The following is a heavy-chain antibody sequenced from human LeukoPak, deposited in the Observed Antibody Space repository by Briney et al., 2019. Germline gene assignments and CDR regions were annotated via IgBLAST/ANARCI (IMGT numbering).Heavy chain of an antibody. CDR1: GYTFSSYT. V-gene: IGHV7-4-1*02. J-gene: IGHJ4*02. Sequence: ASVKVSCKTSGYTFSSYTITWVRQAPGQGRQWMGWINTNTGNPTYAQGFTGRYVFSLDTSVSTAYLQISGLTADDTAVYFCGRDPRLGIRGYTYGYIEYWGQGTLVTVSS. CDR2: INTNTGNP. CDR3: GRDPRLGIRGYTYGYIEY. D-gene: IGHD5-18*01.